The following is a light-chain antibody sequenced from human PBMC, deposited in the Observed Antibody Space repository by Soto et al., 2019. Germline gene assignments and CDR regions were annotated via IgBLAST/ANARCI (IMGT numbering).Light chain of an antibody. Sequence: EIVLTQSPDTLSLSPGERAILSCRASQSVSSSYLAWYQQKPGQAPRLLIYSASSRATGIPGRFGGSGSGTDFTLTISRLEPEDFAVYYCQQYGSSPRTFGQGTKVEIK. CDR3: QQYGSSPRT. J-gene: IGKJ1*01. CDR2: SAS. CDR1: QSVSSSY. V-gene: IGKV3-20*01.